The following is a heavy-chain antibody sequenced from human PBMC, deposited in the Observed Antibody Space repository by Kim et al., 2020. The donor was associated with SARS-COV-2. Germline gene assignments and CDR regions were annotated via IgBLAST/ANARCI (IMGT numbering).Heavy chain of an antibody. J-gene: IGHJ6*02. D-gene: IGHD3-3*01. CDR3: ARGVPYDFWSGYTYPPLYYYYYYGMDV. CDR2: IIPIFGTA. Sequence: SVKVSCKASGGTFSSYAISWVRQAPGQGLEWMGGIIPIFGTANYAQKFQGRVTITADESTSTAYMELSSLRSEDTAVYYCARGVPYDFWSGYTYPPLYYYYYYGMDVWGQGTTVTVSS. CDR1: GGTFSSYA. V-gene: IGHV1-69*13.